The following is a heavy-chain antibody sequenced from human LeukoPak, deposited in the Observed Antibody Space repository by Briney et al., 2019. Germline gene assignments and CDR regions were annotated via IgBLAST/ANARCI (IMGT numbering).Heavy chain of an antibody. Sequence: GGSLRLSCAASGFTFSSYSMNWVRQAPGKGLEWVSSISSSSSYIYYADSVKGRFTISRDAAKNSLYLQMNSLRAEDTAVYYCARSIAVAVNDAFDIWGHGTMVTVSS. CDR1: GFTFSSYS. D-gene: IGHD6-19*01. CDR3: ARSIAVAVNDAFDI. CDR2: ISSSSSYI. V-gene: IGHV3-21*01. J-gene: IGHJ3*02.